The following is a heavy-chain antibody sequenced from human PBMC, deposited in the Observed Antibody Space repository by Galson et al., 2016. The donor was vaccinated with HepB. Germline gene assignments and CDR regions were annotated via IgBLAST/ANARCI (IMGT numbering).Heavy chain of an antibody. CDR2: INPNGGGT. CDR3: ARVGSSGWSYSYLDY. D-gene: IGHD6-13*01. J-gene: IGHJ4*02. CDR1: GYTFTTSG. V-gene: IGHV1-2*02. Sequence: SVKVSCKASGYTFTTSGISWVRQAPGQGLEWMGWINPNGGGTNSAQKLHGRLTMTRDTSANTAHMELTSLRSDDTAIYYCARVGSSGWSYSYLDYWGQGTLVTVSS.